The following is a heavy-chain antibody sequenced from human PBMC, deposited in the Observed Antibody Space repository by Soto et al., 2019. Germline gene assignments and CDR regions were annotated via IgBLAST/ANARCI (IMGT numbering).Heavy chain of an antibody. Sequence: SETLSLTCTVSGGSISSGGYYWSWIRQHPGKGLEWIGYIYYSGSTYYNPSLKSRVTISVDTSKNQFSLKLSSVTAADTAVYYCARVGIAARLVFDYWGQGTLVTVPS. CDR3: ARVGIAARLVFDY. CDR2: IYYSGST. CDR1: GGSISSGGYY. V-gene: IGHV4-31*03. D-gene: IGHD6-6*01. J-gene: IGHJ4*02.